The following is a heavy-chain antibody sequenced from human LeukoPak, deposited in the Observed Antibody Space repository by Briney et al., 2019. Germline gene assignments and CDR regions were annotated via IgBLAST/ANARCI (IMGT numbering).Heavy chain of an antibody. CDR1: GFTFSSSN. Sequence: GGSLRLSCTASGFTFSSSNMNWVRQAPGKGLEWVSSISLGSSYIYYADSLKGRFTISRDNAKNSLYLQMNSLRAEDTAVYYCAKEIYGDSTGGRFQQWGQGTLVTVSS. CDR2: ISLGSSYI. CDR3: AKEIYGDSTGGRFQQ. D-gene: IGHD4-17*01. J-gene: IGHJ1*01. V-gene: IGHV3-21*04.